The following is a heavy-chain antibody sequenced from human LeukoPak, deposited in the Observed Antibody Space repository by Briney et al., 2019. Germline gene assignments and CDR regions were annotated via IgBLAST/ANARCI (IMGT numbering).Heavy chain of an antibody. V-gene: IGHV3-23*01. Sequence: PGGSLRLSCAASEFTFSSYAMSWVRQAPGKGLEWVSAISGSGGITYYADSVKGRFTISRDNSKNTLYLQMNSLRAADTAVYYCAKLGLTVTKRSFDYWGQGPWSPSPQ. CDR2: ISGSGGIT. D-gene: IGHD4-17*01. CDR3: AKLGLTVTKRSFDY. CDR1: EFTFSSYA. J-gene: IGHJ4*02.